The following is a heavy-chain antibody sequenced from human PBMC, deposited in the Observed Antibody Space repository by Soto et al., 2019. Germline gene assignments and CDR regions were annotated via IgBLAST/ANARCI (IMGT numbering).Heavy chain of an antibody. J-gene: IGHJ5*02. V-gene: IGHV1-69*13. D-gene: IGHD5-12*01. CDR3: ARIDRGFTNWFDP. CDR2: IIPIFGTA. CDR1: GGTFSSYA. Sequence: AASVKVSCKASGGTFSSYAISWVRQAPGQGLEWMGGIIPIFGTANYAQKFQGRVTITADESTSTAYMELSSLRSEDTAVYYCARIDRGFTNWFDPWGQGTLVTVSS.